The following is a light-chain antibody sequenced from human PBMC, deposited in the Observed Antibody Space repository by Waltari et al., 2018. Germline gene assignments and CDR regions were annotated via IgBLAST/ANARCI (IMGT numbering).Light chain of an antibody. CDR3: QQSYS. J-gene: IGKJ5*01. V-gene: IGKV1-39*01. Sequence: DIQLTQSPSSLSASVGDRVTTTCRASQSSSDYLNWYQQKPGEAPKLLIYAASTLQSGVPSRFSGSGSGTDFALTSSSLQPEDFATYYCQQSYSFGQGTRLEIK. CDR1: QSSSDY. CDR2: AAS.